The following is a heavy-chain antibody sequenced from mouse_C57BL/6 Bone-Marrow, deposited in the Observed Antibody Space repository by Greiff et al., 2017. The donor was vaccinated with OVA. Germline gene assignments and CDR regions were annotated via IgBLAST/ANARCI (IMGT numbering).Heavy chain of an antibody. D-gene: IGHD1-1*01. V-gene: IGHV1-59*01. CDR2: IDPSDSYT. CDR3: ARAGYYGSSFHFDY. Sequence: HVQLHHPGASLFTPVTSVKFSCKASGYTFTSYWMHWVKQRPGQGLEWIGVIDPSDSYTNYNQKFKGKATLTVDTSSSTAYMQLSSLTSEDSAVYYCARAGYYGSSFHFDYWGQGTTLTVSS. CDR1: GYTFTSYW. J-gene: IGHJ2*01.